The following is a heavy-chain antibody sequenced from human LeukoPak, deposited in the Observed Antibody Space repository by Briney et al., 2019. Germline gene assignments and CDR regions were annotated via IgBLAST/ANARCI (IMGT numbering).Heavy chain of an antibody. CDR3: TREKVGATALDY. CDR2: IYYSGST. V-gene: IGHV4-59*01. Sequence: KPSETLSLTCTVSGGSISSYYWSWIRQPPGKGLEWIGYIYYSGSTNYNPSLKSRVTIAVDPSKNQFSLKLSSVTGAGTAVYYWTREKVGATALDYWGQGTLVTVSS. D-gene: IGHD1-26*01. J-gene: IGHJ4*02. CDR1: GGSISSYY.